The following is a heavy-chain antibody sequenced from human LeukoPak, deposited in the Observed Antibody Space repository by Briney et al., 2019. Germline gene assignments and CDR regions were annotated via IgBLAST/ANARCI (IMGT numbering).Heavy chain of an antibody. D-gene: IGHD3-3*01. J-gene: IGHJ4*02. Sequence: GGSLRLSCAASGFTFSSYAMSWVRQAPGKGLEWVSAISCSGGSTYYADSVKGRFTISRDNSKNTLYLQMNSLRAEDTAVYYCARSEYYDFWSGYSSDYWGQGTLVTVS. CDR1: GFTFSSYA. V-gene: IGHV3-23*01. CDR3: ARSEYYDFWSGYSSDY. CDR2: ISCSGGST.